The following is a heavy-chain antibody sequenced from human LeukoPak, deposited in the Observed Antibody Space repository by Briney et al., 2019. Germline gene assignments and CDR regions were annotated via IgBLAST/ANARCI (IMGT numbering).Heavy chain of an antibody. CDR2: INSDGSST. Sequence: GGSLRLSCAASGFTFSSYWMHWVRQAPGKGLVWVSRINSDGSSTSYADSVKGRFTISRDNAKNTLYLQMNSLRAEDTAVYYCAVLGVVVVVDKPNLDYWGQGTLVTVSS. J-gene: IGHJ4*02. D-gene: IGHD2-15*01. CDR3: AVLGVVVVVDKPNLDY. V-gene: IGHV3-74*01. CDR1: GFTFSSYW.